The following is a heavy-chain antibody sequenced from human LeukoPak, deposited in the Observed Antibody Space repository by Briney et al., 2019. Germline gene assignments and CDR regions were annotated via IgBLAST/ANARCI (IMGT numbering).Heavy chain of an antibody. J-gene: IGHJ5*02. Sequence: GRPLRLSCAASGFTFSSYGMHWVRQAPGKGLEWVAVISYDGSNKYYADSVKGRFTISRDNSKNTLYLQMNSLRAEDTAVYYCAKGVPCSGGSCYWDWFDPWGQGTLVTVSS. CDR2: ISYDGSNK. D-gene: IGHD2-15*01. CDR1: GFTFSSYG. V-gene: IGHV3-30*18. CDR3: AKGVPCSGGSCYWDWFDP.